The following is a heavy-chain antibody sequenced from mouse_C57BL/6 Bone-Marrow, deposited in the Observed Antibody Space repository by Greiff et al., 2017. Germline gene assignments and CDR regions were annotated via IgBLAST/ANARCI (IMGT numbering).Heavy chain of an antibody. J-gene: IGHJ1*03. Sequence: EVNVVESGGGLVKPGGSLKLSCAASGFTFSSSAMSWVRQTPEKRLEWVATISDGGSYTYYPDNVKGRFPISRDNAKNNLYLQMSHLTSEDPAMYYCTRDGARYWYFDVWGTGTTVTVSS. V-gene: IGHV5-4*01. CDR2: ISDGGSYT. CDR1: GFTFSSSA. CDR3: TRDGARYWYFDV.